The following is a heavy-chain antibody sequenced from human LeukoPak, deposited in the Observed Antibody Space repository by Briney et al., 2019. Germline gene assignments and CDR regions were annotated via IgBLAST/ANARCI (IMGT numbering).Heavy chain of an antibody. V-gene: IGHV3-11*01. Sequence: GGSLRLSCAASGFTFSDYYMSWIRQAPGKGLEWVSYISSSGSTIYYADSVKGRFTISRDNVKNSLHLQMNSLRAEDTAVYYCAREGRIYSGYDNFDYWGQGTLVTVSS. J-gene: IGHJ4*02. D-gene: IGHD5-12*01. CDR3: AREGRIYSGYDNFDY. CDR2: ISSSGSTI. CDR1: GFTFSDYY.